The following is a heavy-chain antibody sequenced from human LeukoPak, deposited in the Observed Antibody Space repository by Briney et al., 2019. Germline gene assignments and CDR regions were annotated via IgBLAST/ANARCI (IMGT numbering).Heavy chain of an antibody. V-gene: IGHV4-39*01. CDR1: GFTFNTYW. CDR3: ARLRDYYYNYMDV. CDR2: IYYSGST. Sequence: PGGSLRLSCAASGFTFNTYWMTWVRQAPGKGLEWIGSIYYSGSTYYNPSLKSRVTISVDTSKIQISLKLNSVTAADTAVYYCARLRDYYYNYMDVWGKGTTVTISS. J-gene: IGHJ6*03.